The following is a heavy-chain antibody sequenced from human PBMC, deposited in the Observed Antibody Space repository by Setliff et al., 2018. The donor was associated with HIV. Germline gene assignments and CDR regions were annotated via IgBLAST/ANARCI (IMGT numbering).Heavy chain of an antibody. CDR3: ARGRGYNYLNYYYGMDV. D-gene: IGHD1-1*01. CDR1: GYSISSGYY. V-gene: IGHV4-38-2*02. J-gene: IGHJ6*02. Sequence: PSETLSLTCSVSGYSISSGYYWGWIRQPPGKGLEWIGSIYHSGSTFYNSSLRSRVTISIDTSKNQFSLKVTSVTAADTAVYYCARGRGYNYLNYYYGMDVWGQGAAVTVSS. CDR2: IYHSGST.